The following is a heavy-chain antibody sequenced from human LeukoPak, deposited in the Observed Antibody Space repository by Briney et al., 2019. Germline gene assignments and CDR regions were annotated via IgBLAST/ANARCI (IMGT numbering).Heavy chain of an antibody. CDR2: INPSGGST. CDR3: AREPSTSIVGAKDAFDI. Sequence: ASVTVSCKASGYTFTSYYMHWVRQAPGQGREWMGIINPSGGSTSYAQKFQGRVTMTRDTSTSTVYMELSSLRSEDTAVYYCAREPSTSIVGAKDAFDIWGQGTMVTVSS. D-gene: IGHD1-26*01. J-gene: IGHJ3*02. V-gene: IGHV1-46*01. CDR1: GYTFTSYY.